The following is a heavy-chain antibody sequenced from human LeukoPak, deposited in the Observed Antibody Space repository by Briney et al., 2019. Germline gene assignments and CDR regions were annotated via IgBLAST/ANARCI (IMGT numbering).Heavy chain of an antibody. CDR3: ARPYGYYYDSSGYFDY. V-gene: IGHV3-30-3*01. D-gene: IGHD3-22*01. CDR1: GFTFSSYA. J-gene: IGHJ4*02. Sequence: PGGSLRLSCAASGFTFSSYAMHWVRQAPGKGLEWVAVISYDGSNKYYADSEKGRFTISRDNSKNTLYLQMNSLRAEDAAVYYCARPYGYYYDSSGYFDYWGQGTLVTVSS. CDR2: ISYDGSNK.